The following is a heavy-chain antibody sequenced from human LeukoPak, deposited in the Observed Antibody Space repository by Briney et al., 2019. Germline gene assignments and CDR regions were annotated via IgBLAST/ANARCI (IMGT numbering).Heavy chain of an antibody. CDR2: INSDGSWT. J-gene: IGHJ4*02. CDR3: VSFYETY. V-gene: IGHV3-74*01. D-gene: IGHD2/OR15-2a*01. CDR1: GNYW. Sequence: GGSLRLSCAASGNYWMHWARQVPGKGLVWVSHINSDGSWTSYADSVKGRFTISKDNAKNTVYLQMNSLRAEDTAVYYCVSFYETYWGRGTLVTVSS.